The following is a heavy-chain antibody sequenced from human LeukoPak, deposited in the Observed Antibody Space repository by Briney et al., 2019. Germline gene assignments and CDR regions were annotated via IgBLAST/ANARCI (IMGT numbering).Heavy chain of an antibody. V-gene: IGHV4-4*07. CDR3: ARMRSGSYLYYFDY. D-gene: IGHD1-26*01. Sequence: SETLSLTRTVSGGSISSYYWSWIRQPAGKGLEWIGRIYTSGSTNYNPSLKSRVTMSVDTSKNQFSLKLSSVTAADTAVYYYARMRSGSYLYYFDYWGQGTLVTVSS. CDR1: GGSISSYY. J-gene: IGHJ4*02. CDR2: IYTSGST.